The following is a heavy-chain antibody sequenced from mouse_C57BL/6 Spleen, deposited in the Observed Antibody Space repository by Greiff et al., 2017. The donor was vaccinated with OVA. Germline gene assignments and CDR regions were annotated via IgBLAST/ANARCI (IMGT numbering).Heavy chain of an antibody. D-gene: IGHD2-3*01. CDR2: IYPGDGDT. V-gene: IGHV1-82*01. CDR1: GYAFSSSW. Sequence: VMLVESGPELVKPGASVKISCKASGYAFSSSWMNWVKQRPGKGLEWIGRIYPGDGDTNYNGKFKGKATLTADKSSSTAYMQLSSLTSEDSAVYFCARTPIYDGYFRDYWGQGTTLTVSS. J-gene: IGHJ2*01. CDR3: ARTPIYDGYFRDY.